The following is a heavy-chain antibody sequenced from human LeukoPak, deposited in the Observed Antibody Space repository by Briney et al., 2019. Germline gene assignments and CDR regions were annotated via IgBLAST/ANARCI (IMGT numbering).Heavy chain of an antibody. CDR3: ARLPLGGYSYGFDY. CDR2: INSDGSST. J-gene: IGHJ4*02. Sequence: GGSLRLSGAASGFTFSSYWMHWVRQAPGKGLVWVSRINSDGSSTSYADSVKGRFTISRDNAKNTLYLQMNSLRAEDTAVYYCARLPLGGYSYGFDYWGQGTLVTVSS. V-gene: IGHV3-74*01. CDR1: GFTFSSYW. D-gene: IGHD5-18*01.